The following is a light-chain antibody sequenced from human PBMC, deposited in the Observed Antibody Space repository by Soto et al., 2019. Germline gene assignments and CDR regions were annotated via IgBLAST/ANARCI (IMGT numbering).Light chain of an antibody. V-gene: IGLV2-14*03. CDR3: ISYTDRQSYL. CDR2: PVS. J-gene: IGLJ1*01. CDR1: SSDIGSYNH. Sequence: LTQPASVSGSPGQSSTISCSGTSSDIGSYNHVAWYQQFPGKSPKLMIYPVSDRPPGVSDRFSGSKSGITAFLTISGLQTEDEADYSCISYTDRQSYLFGTGTKVTVL.